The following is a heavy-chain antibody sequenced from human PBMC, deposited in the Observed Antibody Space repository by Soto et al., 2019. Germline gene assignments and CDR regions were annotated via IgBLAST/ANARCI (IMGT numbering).Heavy chain of an antibody. V-gene: IGHV3-15*01. CDR1: GFTFSNAW. CDR3: TTATGYCSSTSCYLYYYMDV. J-gene: IGHJ6*03. D-gene: IGHD2-2*01. Sequence: EVQLVESGGGLVKPGGSLRLSCAASGFTFSNAWMSWVRQAPGKGLEWVGRIKSKTDGGTTDYAAPVKDRFTISRDDSKNTLYLQMNSLKTEDTAVYYCTTATGYCSSTSCYLYYYMDVWGKGTTVTVSS. CDR2: IKSKTDGGTT.